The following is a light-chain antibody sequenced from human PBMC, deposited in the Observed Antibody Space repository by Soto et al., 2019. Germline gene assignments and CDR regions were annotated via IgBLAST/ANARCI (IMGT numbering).Light chain of an antibody. V-gene: IGLV2-14*01. CDR1: SSDVGGYNY. Sequence: QPVLTQPASVSGSPGQSITISCTGTSSDVGGYNYVSWYQQHPGKAPKLMIYDVSTRPSGVSNRFSASKSGNTASLTISGLQAEDEADYYCSSYTSSNTHVFGTGTKLTVL. CDR3: SSYTSSNTHV. J-gene: IGLJ1*01. CDR2: DVS.